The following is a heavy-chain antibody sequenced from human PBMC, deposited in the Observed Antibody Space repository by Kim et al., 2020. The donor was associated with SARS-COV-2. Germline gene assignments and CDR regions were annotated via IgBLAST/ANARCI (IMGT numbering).Heavy chain of an antibody. Sequence: GGSLRLSCAASGFTFSSYGMHWVRQAPGKGLEWVAVIWYDGSNKYYADSVKGRFTISRDNSKNTLYLQMNSLRAEDTAVYYCARGFYYDSSGYFPKAFYYYGMDVWGQGTTVTVSS. J-gene: IGHJ6*02. V-gene: IGHV3-33*08. CDR2: IWYDGSNK. D-gene: IGHD3-22*01. CDR1: GFTFSSYG. CDR3: ARGFYYDSSGYFPKAFYYYGMDV.